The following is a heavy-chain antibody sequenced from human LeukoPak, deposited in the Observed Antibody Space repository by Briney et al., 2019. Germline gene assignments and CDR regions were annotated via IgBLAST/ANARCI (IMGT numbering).Heavy chain of an antibody. CDR2: IVPTGSDR. CDR3: ATESNGRHYDY. Sequence: PGGALRLSCTASGRTFSTSGFNWVRQAPGKGLEWGASIVPTGSDRHHADSIKRRFTISRDNANNFLYPQMNSLRAEDTAVYYSATESNGRHYDYWGQGTLHSLSS. D-gene: IGHD2-8*01. J-gene: IGHJ4*02. CDR1: GRTFSTSG. V-gene: IGHV3-21*06.